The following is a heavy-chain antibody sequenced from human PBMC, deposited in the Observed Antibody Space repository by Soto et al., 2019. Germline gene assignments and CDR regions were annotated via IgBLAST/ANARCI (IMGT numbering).Heavy chain of an antibody. Sequence: SETLSLTCTVSGGSISSYYWSWIRQPPGKGLEWIGYIYYSGSTNYNPSLKSRVTISVDTSKNQFSLKLSSVTAADTAVYYCARGSGCGELLPSRLFDYWRQRTLVTVPS. J-gene: IGHJ4*02. CDR1: GGSISSYY. CDR2: IYYSGST. D-gene: IGHD3-10*01. V-gene: IGHV4-59*01. CDR3: ARGSGCGELLPSRLFDY.